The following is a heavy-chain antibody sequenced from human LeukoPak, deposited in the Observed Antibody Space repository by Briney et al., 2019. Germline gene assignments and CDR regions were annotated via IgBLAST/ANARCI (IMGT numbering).Heavy chain of an antibody. CDR3: AREYSDFDY. J-gene: IGHJ4*02. D-gene: IGHD5-12*01. Sequence: SETLSLTCTVSGNHISTSRDYKWTWIRQPPRKVLVRIGYIYYSGSTNCNPSLQGRVTISVDTSNSQFSLKLTSVTAAATAVYYCAREYSDFDYWGQGTLVTVSS. V-gene: IGHV4-61*01. CDR1: GNHISTSRDYK. CDR2: IYYSGST.